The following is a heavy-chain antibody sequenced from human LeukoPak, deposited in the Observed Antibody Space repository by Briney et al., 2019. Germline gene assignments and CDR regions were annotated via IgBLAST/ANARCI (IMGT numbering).Heavy chain of an antibody. Sequence: GGSLRLSCAASGSTFSSYATSWVRQAPGKGLEWVSAISGSGGSTYYADSVKGRFTISRDNSKNTLYLQMNSLRAEDTAVYYCANPSTPDYYDSSGYYRGDAFDIWGQGTMVTVSS. CDR2: ISGSGGST. J-gene: IGHJ3*02. D-gene: IGHD3-22*01. V-gene: IGHV3-23*01. CDR1: GSTFSSYA. CDR3: ANPSTPDYYDSSGYYRGDAFDI.